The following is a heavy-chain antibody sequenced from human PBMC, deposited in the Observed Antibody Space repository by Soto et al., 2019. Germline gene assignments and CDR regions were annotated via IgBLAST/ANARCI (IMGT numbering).Heavy chain of an antibody. D-gene: IGHD2-8*01. J-gene: IGHJ2*01. CDR3: ARDPLLIFHAINSIRYTVPVSAFRGHRSFDL. V-gene: IGHV3-30-3*01. CDR2: ISYDGSNK. Sequence: AGRCVLQKPGKGLEWVAVISYDGSNKYYADSVKGRFTISRDNSKNTLYLQMNSLRAEDTAVYYCARDPLLIFHAINSIRYTVPVSAFRGHRSFDL. CDR1: A.